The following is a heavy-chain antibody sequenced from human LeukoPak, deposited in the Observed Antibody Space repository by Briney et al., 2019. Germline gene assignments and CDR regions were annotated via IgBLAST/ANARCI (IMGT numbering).Heavy chain of an antibody. CDR3: ARGYALDY. V-gene: IGHV3-53*01. Sequence: GGSLRLSCAASGFTVSSNYMGWVRQAPGKGLEWVSVIYSGGSTYYPGSVKGRFTISRENAKNPLYLQMNSLRAGDTAVYYCARGYALDYWGQGTLVTVSS. D-gene: IGHD5-12*01. J-gene: IGHJ4*02. CDR2: IYSGGST. CDR1: GFTVSSNY.